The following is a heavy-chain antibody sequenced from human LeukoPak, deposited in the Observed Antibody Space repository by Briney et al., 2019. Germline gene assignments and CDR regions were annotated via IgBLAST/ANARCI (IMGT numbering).Heavy chain of an antibody. CDR1: GGSISSYY. CDR3: ARGLSYAYLDY. J-gene: IGHJ4*02. Sequence: PSETLSLTCTVSGGSISSYYWSWIRQPAGKGLEWIGHFYTSGSTNYNPSLKSRITMSVDTSKNQFSLKLTSMSAADTAVYFCARGLSYAYLDYWGQGILVTVPS. D-gene: IGHD5-18*01. V-gene: IGHV4-4*07. CDR2: FYTSGST.